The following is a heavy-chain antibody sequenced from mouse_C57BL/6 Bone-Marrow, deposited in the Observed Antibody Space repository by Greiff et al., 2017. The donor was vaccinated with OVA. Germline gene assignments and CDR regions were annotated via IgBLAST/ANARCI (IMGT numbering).Heavy chain of an antibody. CDR1: GYTFTSYG. CDR3: ATNCYGSSPWFAY. D-gene: IGHD1-1*01. CDR2: LYPRSGNT. Sequence: QVQLQQSGAELARPGASVKLSCKASGYTFTSYGISWVKQRTGQGLAWIGELYPRSGNTYYNEKFKGKATLTADKASRKAYMELRSLTSEDSAVYFCATNCYGSSPWFAYWGQGTLVTVSA. V-gene: IGHV1-81*01. J-gene: IGHJ3*01.